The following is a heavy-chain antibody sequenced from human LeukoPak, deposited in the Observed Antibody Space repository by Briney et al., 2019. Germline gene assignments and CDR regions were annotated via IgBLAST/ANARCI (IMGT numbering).Heavy chain of an antibody. D-gene: IGHD6-19*01. CDR2: IYTSGST. Sequence: SKTLSLTCTVSGGSISSYYWRWIRQPAGKGLEWIGRIYTSGSTNYNPSLKSRVTMSVDTSKNQFSLKLSSVTAADTAAYCCARVSSEQWLVPDGPLDYWGQGILVTVSS. CDR3: ARVSSEQWLVPDGPLDY. V-gene: IGHV4-4*07. CDR1: GGSISSYY. J-gene: IGHJ4*02.